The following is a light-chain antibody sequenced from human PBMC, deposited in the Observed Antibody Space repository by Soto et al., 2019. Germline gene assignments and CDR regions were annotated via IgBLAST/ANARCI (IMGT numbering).Light chain of an antibody. Sequence: AGLTDAPTLTVTPCGTSALTWGSSTGAVTSGHYPFWFQQKPGQAPRSLFYDTSSRHSWTPARFSGALVGGKAALTLSGAQTEDEADYYCSLSYRGVHVCGGGTKVTGL. CDR1: TGAVTSGHY. CDR2: DTS. CDR3: SLSYRGVHV. V-gene: IGLV7-46*01. J-gene: IGLJ1*01.